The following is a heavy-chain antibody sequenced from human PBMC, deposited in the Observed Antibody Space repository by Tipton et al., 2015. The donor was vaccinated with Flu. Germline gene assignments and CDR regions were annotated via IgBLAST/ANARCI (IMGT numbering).Heavy chain of an antibody. CDR1: GGSFSGYY. CDR3: ARGAGVVVPAAYPNYYYYMDV. J-gene: IGHJ6*03. Sequence: TLSLTCAVYGGSFSGYYWSWIRQPPGKGLEWIGEINRSGSTNYNPSLKSRVTISVDTSKNQFSLKLSSVTAADTAVYYCARGAGVVVPAAYPNYYYYMDVWGKGTTVTVSS. CDR2: INRSGST. D-gene: IGHD2-2*01. V-gene: IGHV4-34*01.